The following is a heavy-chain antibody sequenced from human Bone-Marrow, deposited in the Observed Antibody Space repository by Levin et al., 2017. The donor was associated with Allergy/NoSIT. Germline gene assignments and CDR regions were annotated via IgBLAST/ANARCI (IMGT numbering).Heavy chain of an antibody. CDR3: ATRAMDY. V-gene: IGHV3-48*04. D-gene: IGHD5-18*01. J-gene: IGHJ4*02. CDR1: GLPFSIYG. CDR2: ISSSGTPI. Sequence: GGSLRLSCVASGLPFSIYGMNWVRQAPGKGLEWVSHISSSGTPIYYADSVRGRFTMSRDNAKSSLYLQMNSLRAEDTALYYCATRAMDYWGQGTLVTVSS.